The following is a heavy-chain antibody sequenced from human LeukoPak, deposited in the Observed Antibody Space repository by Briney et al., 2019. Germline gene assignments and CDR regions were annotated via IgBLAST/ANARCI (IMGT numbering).Heavy chain of an antibody. CDR2: ISWNSGSI. CDR1: GFTFDDYA. D-gene: IGHD1-26*01. CDR3: AKDGSGSSYFDY. V-gene: IGHV3-9*01. J-gene: IGHJ4*02. Sequence: GGSLRLSCAASGFTFDDYAMHWVRQAPGEGLEWVSGISWNSGSIGYADSVKGRLTISRDNAKNSLYLQMNSLRAEDTALYYCAKDGSGSSYFDYWGQGTLVTVSS.